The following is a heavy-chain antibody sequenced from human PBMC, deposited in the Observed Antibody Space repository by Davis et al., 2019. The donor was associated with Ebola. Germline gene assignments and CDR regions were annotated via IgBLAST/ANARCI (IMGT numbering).Heavy chain of an antibody. CDR3: ARDLGSRADY. J-gene: IGHJ4*02. V-gene: IGHV4-31*03. CDR2: IYYSGST. CDR1: GGSISSGGYY. Sequence: LRLSCTVSGGSISSGGYYWSWIRQHPGKGLEWIGYIYYSGSTYYNPSLKSRVTISVDTSKNQFSLKLSSVTAADTAVYYCARDLGSRADYWGQGTLVTVSS. D-gene: IGHD3-10*01.